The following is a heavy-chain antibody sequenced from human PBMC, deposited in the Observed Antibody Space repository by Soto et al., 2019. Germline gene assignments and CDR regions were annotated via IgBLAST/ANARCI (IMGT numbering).Heavy chain of an antibody. V-gene: IGHV3-30*18. J-gene: IGHJ4*02. D-gene: IGHD5-18*01. Sequence: GGSLRLSCAASGFTFSSYGMHWVRQAPGKGLEWVAVISYDGSNKYYADSVKGRFTISRDNSKNTLYLQMNSLRAEDTAVYYCAKDWGRGYSYGAIDYWGQGTLVTVSS. CDR3: AKDWGRGYSYGAIDY. CDR2: ISYDGSNK. CDR1: GFTFSSYG.